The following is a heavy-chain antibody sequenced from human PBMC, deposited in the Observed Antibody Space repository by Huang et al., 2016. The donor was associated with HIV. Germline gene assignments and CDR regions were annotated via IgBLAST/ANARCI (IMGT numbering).Heavy chain of an antibody. D-gene: IGHD1-26*01. CDR3: ARPVGAAPSVYYYYMDV. CDR2: ISDYNGNT. J-gene: IGHJ6*03. Sequence: QVQLVQSGAEVKKPGASVKVSCKASGYTFTSYGISWVRKATGPGGEWMGRISDYNGNTTYAQELQGRVTMTTATSTSTAYMELRSLRSDDTAVYYCARPVGAAPSVYYYYMDVWGKGTTVTVSS. CDR1: GYTFTSYG. V-gene: IGHV1-18*04.